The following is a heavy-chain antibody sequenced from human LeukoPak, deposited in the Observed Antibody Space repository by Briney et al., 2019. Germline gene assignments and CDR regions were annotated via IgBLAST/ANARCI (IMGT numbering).Heavy chain of an antibody. J-gene: IGHJ4*02. CDR2: IYYTGST. CDR3: ARHAAYCGGDCYSPVGYFDY. V-gene: IGHV4-59*08. D-gene: IGHD2-21*02. CDR1: GGSISTYY. Sequence: PSETLSLTCTVSGGSISTYYWSWIRQPPGKGLEWIGYIYYTGSTNYNPSLKSRVTISVDTSKNQFPLKLSSVTAADTAVYYCARHAAYCGGDCYSPVGYFDYWGQGTLVTVSS.